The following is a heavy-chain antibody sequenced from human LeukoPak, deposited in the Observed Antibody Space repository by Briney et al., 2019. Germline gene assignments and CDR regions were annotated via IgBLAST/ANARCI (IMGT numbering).Heavy chain of an antibody. CDR3: ARAKWELLSPFDY. D-gene: IGHD1-26*01. V-gene: IGHV3-15*01. J-gene: IGHJ4*02. CDR1: GFTFSNAW. CDR2: IKSKTDGGTT. Sequence: GGSLRLSCAASGFTFSNAWMSWVRQAPGKGLEWVGRIKSKTDGGTTDYAAPVKGRFTISRDDSKNTLYLQMNSLRAEDTAVYYCARAKWELLSPFDYWGQGTLVTVSS.